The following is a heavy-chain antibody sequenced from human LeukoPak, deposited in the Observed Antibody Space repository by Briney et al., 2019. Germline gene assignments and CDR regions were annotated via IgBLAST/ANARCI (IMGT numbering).Heavy chain of an antibody. V-gene: IGHV3-23*01. CDR2: ISGSGGST. CDR3: ASSFLPYGAHFDY. D-gene: IGHD4-17*01. CDR1: GFTFSNFD. J-gene: IGHJ4*02. Sequence: GGSLRLSCAASGFTFSNFDLSWVRQAPGKGLEWVSAISGSGGSTYYADSVKGRFTISRDNSKNTLYLQMNSLRAEDTAVYYCASSFLPYGAHFDYWGQGTLVTVSS.